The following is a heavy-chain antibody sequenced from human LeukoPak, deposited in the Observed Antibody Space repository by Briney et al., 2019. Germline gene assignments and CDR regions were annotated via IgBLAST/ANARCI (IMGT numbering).Heavy chain of an antibody. V-gene: IGHV1-69*01. CDR1: GGTFSSYA. Sequence: SVKVSCKASGGTFSSYAISWVRQAPGQGLEWRGGIIPIFGTANYAQKFQGRVTITADESTSTAYMELSSLRSEDTAVYYCARDLDTAMVETNWGQGTLVTVSS. J-gene: IGHJ4*02. D-gene: IGHD5-18*01. CDR3: ARDLDTAMVETN. CDR2: IIPIFGTA.